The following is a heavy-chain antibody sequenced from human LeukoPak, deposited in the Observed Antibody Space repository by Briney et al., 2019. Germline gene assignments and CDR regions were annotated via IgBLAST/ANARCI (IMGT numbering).Heavy chain of an antibody. CDR2: ISSSSSYI. J-gene: IGHJ3*02. Sequence: GGSLRLSCEASGFTFSSYSMNWVRQAPGKGLEWVSSISSSSSYIYYADSVKGRFTISRDNAKNSLYLQTNSLRAEDTAVYYCARSRDYDILTGYNDAFDIWGQGTMVTVSS. CDR3: ARSRDYDILTGYNDAFDI. D-gene: IGHD3-9*01. V-gene: IGHV3-21*01. CDR1: GFTFSSYS.